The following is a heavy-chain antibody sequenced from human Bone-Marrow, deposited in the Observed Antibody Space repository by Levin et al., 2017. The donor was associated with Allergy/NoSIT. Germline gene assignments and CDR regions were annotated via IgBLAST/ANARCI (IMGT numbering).Heavy chain of an antibody. Sequence: GGSLRLSCAASGFTFSSSDMHWVRQPTGKGLEWVSSIGTGGDTYYLGSVKGRFTISRENAKNSLYLQMNGLRAGDTAVYYCARGGEIGFDYWGQGVLVTVSS. CDR2: IGTGGDT. CDR3: ARGGEIGFDY. J-gene: IGHJ4*02. CDR1: GFTFSSSD. V-gene: IGHV3-13*01. D-gene: IGHD3-16*01.